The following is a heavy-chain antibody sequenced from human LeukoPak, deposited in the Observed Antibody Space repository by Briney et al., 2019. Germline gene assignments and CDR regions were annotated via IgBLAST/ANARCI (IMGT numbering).Heavy chain of an antibody. CDR2: ISSSSSYT. CDR1: GFTVSNNY. CDR3: ARVNYYDSSGYRSGWFDP. D-gene: IGHD3-22*01. Sequence: GGSLRLSCAASGFTVSNNYMSWVRQAPGKGLEWVSYISSSSSYTNYADSVEGRFTISRDNAKNSLYLQMNSLRAEDTAVYYCARVNYYDSSGYRSGWFDPWGQGTLVTVSS. J-gene: IGHJ5*02. V-gene: IGHV3-11*05.